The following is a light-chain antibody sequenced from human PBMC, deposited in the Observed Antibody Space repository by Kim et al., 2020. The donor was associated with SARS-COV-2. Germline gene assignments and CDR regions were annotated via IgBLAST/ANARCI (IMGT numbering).Light chain of an antibody. CDR1: QSVSGNY. V-gene: IGKV3-20*01. CDR3: QQYGNSPWT. Sequence: EIVLTQSPGTLSLSPGERATLSCKASQSVSGNYFAWYQQRPGQAPRLLMYDASTRAGGVPDRFSGSGSGTDFTLTISRLESEDFAVYHCQQYGNSPWTFGQGTKVDIK. J-gene: IGKJ1*01. CDR2: DAS.